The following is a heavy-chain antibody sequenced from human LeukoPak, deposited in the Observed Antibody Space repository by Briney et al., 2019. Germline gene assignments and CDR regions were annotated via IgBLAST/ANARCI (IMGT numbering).Heavy chain of an antibody. Sequence: SETLSLTCTVSGGSISSSSYYWGWIRQPPGTGLEWIGSIYYSGSTYYNPSLKSRVTISVDTSKNQFSLELSSVTAADTAVYYCARHSRAVAGYYYYYYGMDVWGQGTTVTVSS. J-gene: IGHJ6*02. D-gene: IGHD6-19*01. V-gene: IGHV4-39*01. CDR1: GGSISSSSYY. CDR3: ARHSRAVAGYYYYYYGMDV. CDR2: IYYSGST.